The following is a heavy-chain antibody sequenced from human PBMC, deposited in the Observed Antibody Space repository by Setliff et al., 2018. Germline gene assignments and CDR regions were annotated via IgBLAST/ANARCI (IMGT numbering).Heavy chain of an antibody. D-gene: IGHD2-15*01. J-gene: IGHJ4*02. V-gene: IGHV3-21*01. CDR1: GFTFSSYS. CDR3: ARTCSGSGCYAGLES. CDR2: ISSSSSYI. Sequence: GGSLRLSCAASGFTFSSYSMNWVRQAPGKGLEWVSSISSSSSYIYYADSVKGRFAISRDNAKNSLYLQMNSLRPEDTAVYYCARTCSGSGCYAGLESWGQGTPVTVSS.